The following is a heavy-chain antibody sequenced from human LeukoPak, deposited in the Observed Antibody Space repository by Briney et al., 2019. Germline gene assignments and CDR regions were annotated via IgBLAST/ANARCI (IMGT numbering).Heavy chain of an antibody. J-gene: IGHJ4*02. CDR1: GFIFSNAW. CDR3: TTESYSGSYLGF. D-gene: IGHD1-26*01. CDR2: IKNKPDGGTT. Sequence: GGSLRLSCAASGFIFSNAWMSWVRQAPGKGLEWVGRIKNKPDGGTTDYAAPVKGRFIISRDDLRNTLYLQMNSLKTEDTGMYYCTTESYSGSYLGFWGQGTLVTVPS. V-gene: IGHV3-15*01.